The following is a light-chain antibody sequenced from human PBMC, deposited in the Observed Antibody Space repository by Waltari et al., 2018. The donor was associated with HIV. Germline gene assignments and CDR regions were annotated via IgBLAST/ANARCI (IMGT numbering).Light chain of an antibody. CDR1: SSITGSNY. Sequence: QSVLTQPPSVSAAPGQTVTVSCSGSSSITGSNYVPRSQHLPGTTPKLLISDVDEPPSVIPYQFSGSNAGTSSTLGITGRQTGDEADYYCGAWDSSLSAGVFGTGTKVTVL. J-gene: IGLJ1*01. V-gene: IGLV1-51*01. CDR2: DVD. CDR3: GAWDSSLSAGV.